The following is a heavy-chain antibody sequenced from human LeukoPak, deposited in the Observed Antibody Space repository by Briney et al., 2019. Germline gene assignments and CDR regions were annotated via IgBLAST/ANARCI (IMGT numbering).Heavy chain of an antibody. J-gene: IGHJ4*02. V-gene: IGHV3-30*02. D-gene: IGHD3-22*01. CDR3: GRDVSDTVVVITHNFDF. Sequence: PGGSLRLSCAASGSTFNSYGMHWVRRAPGKGLEWVAFIRHDGTNKYYADSVKGRFTISRDNSKNTLFLQMSSLRVEDTAVYYCGRDVSDTVVVITHNFDFWGQGTLVTVSS. CDR1: GSTFNSYG. CDR2: IRHDGTNK.